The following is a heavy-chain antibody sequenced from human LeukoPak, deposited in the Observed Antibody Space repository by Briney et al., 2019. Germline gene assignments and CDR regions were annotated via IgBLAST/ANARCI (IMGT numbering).Heavy chain of an antibody. V-gene: IGHV1-2*02. D-gene: IGHD3-22*01. CDR2: INPNSGGT. CDR1: GYTFTGYY. J-gene: IGHJ4*02. Sequence: ASVKVSCKASGYTFTGYYMHWVRQAPGQGLEWMGWINPNSGGTNYAQKFQGRVTMTRDTSISTAYMELSRLRSDDTAVYYCARERFSISQTSYYDSSGYHWGQGTLVTVSS. CDR3: ARERFSISQTSYYDSSGYH.